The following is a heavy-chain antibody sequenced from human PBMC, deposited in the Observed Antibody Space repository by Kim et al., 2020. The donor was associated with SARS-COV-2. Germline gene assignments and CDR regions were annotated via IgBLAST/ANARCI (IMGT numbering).Heavy chain of an antibody. CDR3: ARRTPYYYGSGRFGYFFDP. J-gene: IGHJ5*02. CDR1: GGPIINYY. D-gene: IGHD3-10*01. V-gene: IGHV4-59*08. Sequence: SETLSLTCSVSGGPIINYYWSWIRQSPGKGLEWIGSISHDGSTTYNPSLKSCLTMSVSSSKSQFSLKMTSVTAADTALYYCARRTPYYYGSGRFGYFFDPWGQGSLVTVSS. CDR2: ISHDGST.